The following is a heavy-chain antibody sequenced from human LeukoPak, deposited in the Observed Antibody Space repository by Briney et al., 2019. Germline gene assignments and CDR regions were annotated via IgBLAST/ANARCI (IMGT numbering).Heavy chain of an antibody. Sequence: PSETLSLTCTVSGGSISSGDYYWSWIRQPPGKGLEWIGYIYYTGTTNYNPSLKSRVTISIDTSRNQFSLKLSSVTAADTAVYYCAKSLGYDSSGYYLYSFDYWGQGTLVTVSS. CDR1: GGSISSGDYY. J-gene: IGHJ4*02. CDR3: AKSLGYDSSGYYLYSFDY. CDR2: IYYTGTT. D-gene: IGHD3-22*01. V-gene: IGHV4-61*08.